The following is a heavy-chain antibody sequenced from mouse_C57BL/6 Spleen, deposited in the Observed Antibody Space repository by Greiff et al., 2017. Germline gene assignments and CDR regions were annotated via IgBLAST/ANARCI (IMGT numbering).Heavy chain of an antibody. J-gene: IGHJ4*01. CDR2: LNPNYGTT. CDR3: ARGDHYYSIIYGMDY. V-gene: IGHV1-39*01. CDR1: GYSFTDYN. Sequence: EVKLQESGPELVKPGASVKISCKASGYSFTDYNINWVKQSNGKSLEWIGVLNPNYGTTSYNQKFKGKATLTVDQSSSTAYLQLNSLTSEDSAVYYCARGDHYYSIIYGMDYWGQGTSVTVSS. D-gene: IGHD2-5*01.